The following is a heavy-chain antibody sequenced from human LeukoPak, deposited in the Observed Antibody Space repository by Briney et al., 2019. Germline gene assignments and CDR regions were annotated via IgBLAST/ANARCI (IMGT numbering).Heavy chain of an antibody. CDR3: AKGLTTLDY. Sequence: PGGSLRLSCAASGFTFSYYAMTWVRQAPGKGLEWVSTVFGLDHRTSYADSVKGRFTISRDNSKNTLSLQMNSLSAEDTAVYYCAKGLTTLDYWGQGTLVTVSS. D-gene: IGHD4-11*01. CDR1: GFTFSYYA. V-gene: IGHV3-23*01. CDR2: VFGLDHRT. J-gene: IGHJ4*02.